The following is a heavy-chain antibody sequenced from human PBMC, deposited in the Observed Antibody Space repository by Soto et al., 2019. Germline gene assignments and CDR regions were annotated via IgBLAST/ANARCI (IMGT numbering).Heavy chain of an antibody. J-gene: IGHJ4*02. V-gene: IGHV1-18*01. Sequence: QIQLVQSGAEVKKPGTSVKVTCKTSGYTFSSYGVTWVRQAPGQGLEWIGWPSGYNTHTNYAPKLHDRVIMTTDLPTGTASMELRSLRSEDTAIYYCARGSSYGRSSWPDYWGQGTLVIVSS. CDR3: ARGSSYGRSSWPDY. CDR1: GYTFSSYG. D-gene: IGHD6-13*01. CDR2: PSGYNTHT.